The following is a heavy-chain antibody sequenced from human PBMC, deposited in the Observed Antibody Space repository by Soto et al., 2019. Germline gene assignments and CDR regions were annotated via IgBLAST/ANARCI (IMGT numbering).Heavy chain of an antibody. CDR2: IYYSGST. CDR3: ARDLGYYDFWSGYPPAFDI. Sequence: SETLSLTCTVSGGSISSYYWSWIRQPPGKGLEWIGYIYYSGSTNYNPSLKSRVTISVDTSKNQFSLKLSSVTAADTAVYYCARDLGYYDFWSGYPPAFDIWGQGTMVTVS. CDR1: GGSISSYY. V-gene: IGHV4-59*01. J-gene: IGHJ3*02. D-gene: IGHD3-3*01.